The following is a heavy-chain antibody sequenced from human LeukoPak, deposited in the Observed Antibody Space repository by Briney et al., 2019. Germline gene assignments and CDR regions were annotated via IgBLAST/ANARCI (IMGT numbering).Heavy chain of an antibody. D-gene: IGHD1-7*01. J-gene: IGHJ4*02. Sequence: GGSLRLSCAASGFTFSNAWMSWVRQAPGKGLEWVGRLKSKTDGGTTDYAAPVKGRFTISRDDSKNTPYLQMNSLKTEDTAVYYCTSTNWNYGGYFDYWGQGTLVTVSS. CDR2: LKSKTDGGTT. V-gene: IGHV3-15*01. CDR3: TSTNWNYGGYFDY. CDR1: GFTFSNAW.